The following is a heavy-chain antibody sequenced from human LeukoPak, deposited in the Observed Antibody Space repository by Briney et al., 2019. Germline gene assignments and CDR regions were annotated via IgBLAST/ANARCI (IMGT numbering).Heavy chain of an antibody. J-gene: IGHJ6*02. V-gene: IGHV1-2*02. Sequence: ASVKVSCKASGYTFTGYYIHWVRQAPGQGLEWMGWINPNSGGTNYAQKFQGRVTMTRDTSISTAYMELNRLTSDGTAVYYCARPSQPRTSTSHYGMDVWGQGITVTVSS. CDR2: INPNSGGT. CDR1: GYTFTGYY. CDR3: ARPSQPRTSTSHYGMDV. D-gene: IGHD2-2*01.